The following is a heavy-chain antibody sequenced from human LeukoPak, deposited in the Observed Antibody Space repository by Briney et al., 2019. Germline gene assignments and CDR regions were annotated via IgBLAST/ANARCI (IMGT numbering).Heavy chain of an antibody. CDR3: ARYIWGSYRDFDY. V-gene: IGHV3-23*01. CDR1: GFTFSSYA. J-gene: IGHJ4*02. D-gene: IGHD3-16*02. Sequence: GGSLRLSCAASGFTFSSYAMSWVRQAPGKGLEWVSDITGSGSSTYYADSVKGRFTSSRDNSKNILYLQMNSLRAEDTAVYYCARYIWGSYRDFDYWGQGTLVTVSS. CDR2: ITGSGSST.